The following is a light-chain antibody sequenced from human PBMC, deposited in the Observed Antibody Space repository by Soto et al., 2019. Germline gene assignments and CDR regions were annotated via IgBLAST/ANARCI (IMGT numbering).Light chain of an antibody. CDR2: KAS. CDR1: QSISRW. J-gene: IGKJ2*01. CDR3: QQYNSYSLYT. Sequence: DIQMTQSPSTLSASVGDRVTITCRASQSISRWLAWYQQKPGKAPKLLIYKASSLESGVPSRFSGSVTGTEFTLTINSLHHNAVASYYCQQYNSYSLYTLGQGNKLEIK. V-gene: IGKV1-5*03.